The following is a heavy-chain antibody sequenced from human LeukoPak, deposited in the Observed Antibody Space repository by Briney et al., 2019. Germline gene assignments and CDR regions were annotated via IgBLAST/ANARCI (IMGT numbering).Heavy chain of an antibody. CDR2: ISSGSSYI. CDR1: GLTFSTYT. D-gene: IGHD3-10*01. J-gene: IGHJ6*02. V-gene: IGHV3-21*01. Sequence: GGSLRLSCVASGLTFSTYTMHWVRQAPGKGLEWVSSISSGSSYIYYADSVKGRFTISRDNAKNSLYLQMNSLRAEDTAVYYCARDLYGSGSYRLTYYGMDVWGQGTTVTVSS. CDR3: ARDLYGSGSYRLTYYGMDV.